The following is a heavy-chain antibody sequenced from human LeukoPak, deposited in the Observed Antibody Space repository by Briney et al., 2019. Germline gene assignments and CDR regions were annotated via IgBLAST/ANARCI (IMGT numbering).Heavy chain of an antibody. Sequence: SETPSLTCTVSGGSISSSSYYWGWIRQPPGKGLEWIGSIYYSGSTYYNPSLKSRVTISVDTSKNQFSLKLSSVTAADTAVYYCARRSITIFGVVIIGYFDYWGQGTLVTVSS. CDR3: ARRSITIFGVVIIGYFDY. CDR1: GGSISSSSYY. V-gene: IGHV4-39*01. D-gene: IGHD3-3*01. CDR2: IYYSGST. J-gene: IGHJ4*02.